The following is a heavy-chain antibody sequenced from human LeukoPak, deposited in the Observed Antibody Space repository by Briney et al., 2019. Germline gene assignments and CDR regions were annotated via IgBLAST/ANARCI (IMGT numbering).Heavy chain of an antibody. D-gene: IGHD3-16*02. CDR1: GYTFTGYY. CDR3: ARGHIMITFGGVIASY. Sequence: GASVKVSCKASGYTFTGYYMHWVRQAPGQGLEWMGWINPNSGGTNYAQKFRGRVTMTRDTPISTAYMELSRLRSDDTAVYYCARGHIMITFGGVIASYWGQGTLVTVSS. CDR2: INPNSGGT. V-gene: IGHV1-2*02. J-gene: IGHJ4*02.